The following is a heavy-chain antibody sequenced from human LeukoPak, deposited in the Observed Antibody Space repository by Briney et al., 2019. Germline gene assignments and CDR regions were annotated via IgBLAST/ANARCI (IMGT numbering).Heavy chain of an antibody. J-gene: IGHJ6*03. CDR2: ISSSSSYI. Sequence: GGSLRLSCAASGFTFSSYAMSWVRQAPGKGLEWVSSISSSSSYIYYADSVKGRFTISRDNAKNSLYLQMNSLRAEDTAVYYCARDPGGAVKYYMDVWGKGTTVTISS. V-gene: IGHV3-21*01. CDR3: ARDPGGAVKYYMDV. D-gene: IGHD1-26*01. CDR1: GFTFSSYA.